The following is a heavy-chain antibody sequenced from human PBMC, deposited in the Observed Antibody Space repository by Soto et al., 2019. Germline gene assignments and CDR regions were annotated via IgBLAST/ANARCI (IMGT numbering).Heavy chain of an antibody. CDR3: ASPIPGTNAFDI. Sequence: ASVKVSCKASGGTFSSYAISWVRQAPGQGLEWMGGIIPIFGTANYAQKFQGRVTITADESTSTAYMELSSLRSEDTAVYYCASPIPGTNAFDIWGQGTMVTVSS. CDR2: IIPIFGTA. J-gene: IGHJ3*02. D-gene: IGHD1-7*01. CDR1: GGTFSSYA. V-gene: IGHV1-69*13.